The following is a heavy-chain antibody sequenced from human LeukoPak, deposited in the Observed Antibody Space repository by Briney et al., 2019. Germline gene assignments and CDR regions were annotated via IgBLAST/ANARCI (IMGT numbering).Heavy chain of an antibody. J-gene: IGHJ4*02. CDR2: ISGSGSST. V-gene: IGHV3-23*01. Sequence: GGSLRLSCAASGFTFSSYAMSWVRQAPGKGLECVSSISGSGSSTNYADSVKGRFTISRDNSKNTLYLQMNSLRAEDTAVYYCAKMGWFGEEYFDYWGQGTLVTVSS. D-gene: IGHD3-10*01. CDR1: GFTFSSYA. CDR3: AKMGWFGEEYFDY.